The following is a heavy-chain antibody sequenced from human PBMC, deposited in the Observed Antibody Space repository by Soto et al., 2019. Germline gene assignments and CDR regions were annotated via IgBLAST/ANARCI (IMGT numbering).Heavy chain of an antibody. CDR3: ARVSVSSYHFDY. Sequence: EVQLVESGGGLVQPGGSLRLSCAASGFTFSSYWMHWVRQAPGKGLVWVSRINPDGSTTSHADSVKGRFTISRDNAENTLYLRMHSLRGEDTAVYYCARVSVSSYHFDYWGQGSLVTVSS. CDR1: GFTFSSYW. D-gene: IGHD6-6*01. J-gene: IGHJ4*02. V-gene: IGHV3-74*01. CDR2: INPDGSTT.